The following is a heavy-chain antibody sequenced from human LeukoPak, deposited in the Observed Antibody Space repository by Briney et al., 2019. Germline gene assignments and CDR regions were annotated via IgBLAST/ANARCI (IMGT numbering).Heavy chain of an antibody. J-gene: IGHJ3*02. CDR3: ARDQSSGSPAFDI. CDR2: INQGGSVK. V-gene: IGHV3-7*01. Sequence: GGSLRLSCAASGFTFRSYWMSWVRQAPGKGLEWVANINQGGSVKYYVDSVKGRFTISRDNAKNSLYLQMNGLRAEDTAVYCCARDQSSGSPAFDIWGQGTMVTVSS. CDR1: GFTFRSYW. D-gene: IGHD1-26*01.